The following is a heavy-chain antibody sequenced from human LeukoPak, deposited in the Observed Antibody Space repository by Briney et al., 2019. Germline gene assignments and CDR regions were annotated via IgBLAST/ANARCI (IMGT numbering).Heavy chain of an antibody. V-gene: IGHV1-69*04. CDR1: GGTFSSYA. J-gene: IGHJ3*02. CDR2: IIPILGIA. Sequence: SVKVSCKASGGTFSSYAISWVRQAPGQGLEWMGRIIPILGIANYAQKFQGRVTITADKSTSTAYMELSSLRSEDTAVYYCAGTGTTAVDAFDIWGQGTMVTVSS. CDR3: AGTGTTAVDAFDI. D-gene: IGHD1-1*01.